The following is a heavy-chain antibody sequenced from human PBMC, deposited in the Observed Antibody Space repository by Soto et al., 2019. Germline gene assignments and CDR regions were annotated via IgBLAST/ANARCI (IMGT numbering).Heavy chain of an antibody. CDR1: GFTFSSYA. V-gene: IGHV3-23*01. Sequence: EVQLLESGGGLVQPGGSLRLSCAASGFTFSSYAMSWVRQAPGKGLEWVSAISGSGGSTYYADSVKGRFTISRDNSKNTLYLQMNSLRAEDTAVYYCAKDGYYGGNIEPGGDAFDIWGQGTMVTVSS. CDR2: ISGSGGST. CDR3: AKDGYYGGNIEPGGDAFDI. J-gene: IGHJ3*02. D-gene: IGHD4-17*01.